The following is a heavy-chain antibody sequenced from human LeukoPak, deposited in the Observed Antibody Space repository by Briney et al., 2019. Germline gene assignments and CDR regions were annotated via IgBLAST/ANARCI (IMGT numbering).Heavy chain of an antibody. J-gene: IGHJ5*02. CDR3: AVHCGGDCP. V-gene: IGHV1-69*13. Sequence: VASVKVSFKASGYTFTSYGISWVRQAPGQGLEWVGGIIPIFCTANYAHKFQGRVTIPADESTSTAYMELSSLRSEDTAVYYCAVHCGGDCPWGQGTLVTVSS. CDR2: IIPIFCTA. D-gene: IGHD2-21*02. CDR1: GYTFTSYG.